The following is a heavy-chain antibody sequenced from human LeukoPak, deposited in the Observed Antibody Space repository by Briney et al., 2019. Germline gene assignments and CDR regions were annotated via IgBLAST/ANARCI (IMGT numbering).Heavy chain of an antibody. Sequence: GGSLRLSCTASGFTFSSYGMHWVRQAPGKGLEWVAVIAYDGSNKYYADSVKGRFTISRDNAKNSLYLQMNSLRAEDTALYYCAKGYCSSTSCYDLDYWGQGTLVTVSS. CDR3: AKGYCSSTSCYDLDY. CDR1: GFTFSSYG. D-gene: IGHD2-2*01. J-gene: IGHJ4*02. CDR2: IAYDGSNK. V-gene: IGHV3-30*18.